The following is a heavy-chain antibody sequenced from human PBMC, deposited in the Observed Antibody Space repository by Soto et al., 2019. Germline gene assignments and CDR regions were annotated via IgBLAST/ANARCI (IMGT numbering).Heavy chain of an antibody. J-gene: IGHJ4*02. V-gene: IGHV3-23*01. CDR3: AKSITARPFDY. Sequence: GGSLRLSCTASGFTFSSYAMSWVPQAPGKGLEWVSAISGSGGNTYYADSVKGRFTISRDNSKNTLYLQMNSLRAEDTAVYYCAKSITARPFDYWGQGALVTVSS. CDR1: GFTFSSYA. CDR2: ISGSGGNT. D-gene: IGHD6-6*01.